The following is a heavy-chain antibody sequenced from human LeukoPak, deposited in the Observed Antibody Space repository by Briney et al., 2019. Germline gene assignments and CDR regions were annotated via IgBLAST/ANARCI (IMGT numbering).Heavy chain of an antibody. D-gene: IGHD3-3*01. Sequence: SETLSLTCTVSGGSISSYYWSWIRQPPGKGLEWIGYIYYSGSTNYNPSLKSRVTISVDTSKKQFSLKLSSVTAADTAVYYCARSGITIFGVVTMNWFDPWGQGTLVTVSS. CDR2: IYYSGST. CDR3: ARSGITIFGVVTMNWFDP. V-gene: IGHV4-59*01. CDR1: GGSISSYY. J-gene: IGHJ5*02.